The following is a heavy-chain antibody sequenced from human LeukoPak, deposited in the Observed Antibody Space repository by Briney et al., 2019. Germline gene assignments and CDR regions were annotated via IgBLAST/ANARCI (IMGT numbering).Heavy chain of an antibody. V-gene: IGHV3-53*01. CDR1: GFTVSSNY. Sequence: GGSLRLSCAASGFTVSSNYMSWVRQAPGKGLEWVSVIYSGGSTYYADSVKGRFTISRDNSKNTLYLQMNSLGAEDTAVYYCARDWPGYSSSWLPRPYYYYGMDVWGQGTTVTVSS. J-gene: IGHJ6*02. CDR3: ARDWPGYSSSWLPRPYYYYGMDV. D-gene: IGHD6-13*01. CDR2: IYSGGST.